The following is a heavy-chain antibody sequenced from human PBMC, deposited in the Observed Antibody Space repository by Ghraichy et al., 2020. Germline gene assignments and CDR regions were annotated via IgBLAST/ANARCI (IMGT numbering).Heavy chain of an antibody. Sequence: LSLTCVASGFTFSGYTMNWVRKAPGKGLEWVSYISSSGSTIDYTDSVKGRFTISRDNAKNSLYLQMNSLRDEDTAVYFCAKEGVTGTYNWFDSWGQGNRVTVSS. CDR3: AKEGVTGTYNWFDS. D-gene: IGHD2-21*02. J-gene: IGHJ5*01. CDR1: GFTFSGYT. V-gene: IGHV3-48*02. CDR2: ISSSGSTI.